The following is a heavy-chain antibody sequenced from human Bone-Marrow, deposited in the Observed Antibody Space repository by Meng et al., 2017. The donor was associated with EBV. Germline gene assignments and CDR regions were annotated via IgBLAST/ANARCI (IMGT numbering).Heavy chain of an antibody. D-gene: IGHD2/OR15-2a*01. CDR3: AKSRASTPGIVDD. Sequence: QVQLQESGPGLVRPSGTLSLSCVVSGVSVKSDTYHWGWIRQSPGKGLEWIGYIYDTGTTNYNPSLNSRVTILLETSKNQFSLRLHSVTTADTAVYYCAKSRASTPGIVDDWGQGTLVTVSS. J-gene: IGHJ4*02. CDR2: IYDTGTT. CDR1: GVSVKSDTYH. V-gene: IGHV4-61*01.